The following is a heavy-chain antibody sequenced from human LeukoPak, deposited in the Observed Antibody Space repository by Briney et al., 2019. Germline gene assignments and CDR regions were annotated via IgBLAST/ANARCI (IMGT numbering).Heavy chain of an antibody. CDR1: GGSISSYY. CDR3: ARVGYDFWSGYYPDAFDI. J-gene: IGHJ3*02. CDR2: IYYSGST. V-gene: IGHV4-59*01. Sequence: PSETLSLTCTVSGGSISSYYWSWIRQPPGKELEWIGYIYYSGSTNYNPSLKSRVTISVDTSKNQFSLKLSSVTAADTAVYYCARVGYDFWSGYYPDAFDIWGQGTMVTVSS. D-gene: IGHD3-3*01.